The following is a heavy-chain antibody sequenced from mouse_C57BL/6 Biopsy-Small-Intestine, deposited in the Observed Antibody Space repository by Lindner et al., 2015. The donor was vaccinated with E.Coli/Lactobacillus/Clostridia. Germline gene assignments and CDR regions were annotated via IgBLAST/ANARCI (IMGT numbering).Heavy chain of an antibody. J-gene: IGHJ2*01. V-gene: IGHV1-81*01. CDR1: GYTFTSYG. Sequence: VQLQESGTELARPGASVKLSCKASGYTFTSYGISWVKQRTGQGLEWIGEIYPRSGNTYYNEKFKGKATLTADKSSSTAYMELRSLTSEDSAVYFCARGFDGYYGHFDHWGQGTTLTVSS. CDR2: IYPRSGNT. D-gene: IGHD2-3*01. CDR3: ARGFDGYYGHFDH.